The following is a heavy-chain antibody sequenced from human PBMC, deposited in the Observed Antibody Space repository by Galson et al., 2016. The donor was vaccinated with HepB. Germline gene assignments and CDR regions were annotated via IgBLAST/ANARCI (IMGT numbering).Heavy chain of an antibody. CDR1: GLIFGTYD. D-gene: IGHD3-9*01. CDR3: ARAGILTGYHMDV. V-gene: IGHV3-13*01. Sequence: SLRLSCAASGLIFGTYDMHWVRQATGKGLEWVSGIGTTGDTFYADSVRGRFTISRDNAKNSLYLQMNSLRAGDTAVYYCARAGILTGYHMDVWGQGTTVTVSS. CDR2: IGTTGDT. J-gene: IGHJ6*02.